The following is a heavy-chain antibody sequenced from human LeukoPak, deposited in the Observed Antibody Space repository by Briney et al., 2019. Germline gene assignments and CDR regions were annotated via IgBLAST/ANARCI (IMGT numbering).Heavy chain of an antibody. CDR1: GYTFTGYS. CDR2: INPNSGDT. CDR3: ARPSGDFCNWFDP. V-gene: IGHV1-2*02. Sequence: ASVMVSCKASGYTFTGYSMHWVRQAPGQGLEWMGWINPNSGDTNYAQKFQDRVTLTRDTSINTAYMELTNLKSDDTTVYYCARPSGDFCNWFDPWGQGTLVTVSS. D-gene: IGHD2-21*02. J-gene: IGHJ5*02.